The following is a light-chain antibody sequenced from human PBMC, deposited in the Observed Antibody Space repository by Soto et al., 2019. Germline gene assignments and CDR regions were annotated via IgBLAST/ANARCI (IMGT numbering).Light chain of an antibody. CDR3: QSYDTGLTVV. J-gene: IGLJ2*01. CDR1: SSNIGAGYD. Sequence: QSVLTQPPSVSGAPGQRVTISCTGSSSNIGAGYDVYWYQQLPGTAPKLLISGNSNRPSGVPDRFSGSRSATSASLAITGLQAEDEADYYCQSYDTGLTVVFGGGTKLTVL. V-gene: IGLV1-40*01. CDR2: GNS.